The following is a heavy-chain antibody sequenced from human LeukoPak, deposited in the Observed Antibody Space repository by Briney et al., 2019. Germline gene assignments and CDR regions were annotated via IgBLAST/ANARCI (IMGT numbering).Heavy chain of an antibody. CDR2: IYYSGST. CDR1: GGSISSYY. Sequence: PSETLSLTCTVSGGSISSYYWSWIRQPPGKGLEWIGYIYYSGSTNYNPSLKSRVTISVDTSKNQFSLKLSSVTAADTAVYYCAREQVGSRVAFDIWGQGTMVTVSS. CDR3: AREQVGSRVAFDI. V-gene: IGHV4-59*08. J-gene: IGHJ3*02. D-gene: IGHD1-26*01.